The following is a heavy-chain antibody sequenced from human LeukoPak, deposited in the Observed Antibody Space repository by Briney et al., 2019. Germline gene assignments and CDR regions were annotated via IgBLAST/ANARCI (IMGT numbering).Heavy chain of an antibody. CDR3: ARDSGYNWNDY. CDR2: ISYDGSNK. J-gene: IGHJ4*02. V-gene: IGHV3-30*03. CDR1: GFTFSSYG. D-gene: IGHD1-1*01. Sequence: GGSLRLSCAASGFTFSSYGMHWVRQAPGKGLEWVAVISYDGSNKYYADSVKGRFTISRDNSKNTLYLQMNSLRAEDTAVYYCARDSGYNWNDYWGQGTLVTVSP.